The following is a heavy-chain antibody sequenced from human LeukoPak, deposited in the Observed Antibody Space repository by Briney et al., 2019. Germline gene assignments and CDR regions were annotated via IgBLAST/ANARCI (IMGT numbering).Heavy chain of an antibody. V-gene: IGHV3-23*01. CDR3: AKDLADYYDSSGYYPHFDY. CDR2: ISGSGGST. CDR1: GFTFSSYA. D-gene: IGHD3-22*01. J-gene: IGHJ4*02. Sequence: RGSLRLSCAASGFTFSSYAMSWVRQAPGKGLEWVSAISGSGGSTYYADSVKGRFTISRDNSKNTLYLQMNSLRAEDTAVYYCAKDLADYYDSSGYYPHFDYWGQGTLVTVSS.